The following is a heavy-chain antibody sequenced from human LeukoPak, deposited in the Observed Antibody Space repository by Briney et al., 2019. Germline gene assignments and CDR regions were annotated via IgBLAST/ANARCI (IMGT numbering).Heavy chain of an antibody. D-gene: IGHD2-2*01. Sequence: PGGSLRLSCAASGFTFSSYGMSWVRQAPGKGLEWVSAISGSGGSTYYADSVKGRFTISRDNSKNTLYLQMNSLRAEDTAVYYCAKGTTLGYCSSTSCWYFDYWGQGTLVTVSS. CDR1: GFTFSSYG. J-gene: IGHJ4*02. CDR3: AKGTTLGYCSSTSCWYFDY. CDR2: ISGSGGST. V-gene: IGHV3-23*01.